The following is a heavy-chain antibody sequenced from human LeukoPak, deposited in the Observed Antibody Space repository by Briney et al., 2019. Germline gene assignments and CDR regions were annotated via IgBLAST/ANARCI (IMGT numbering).Heavy chain of an antibody. V-gene: IGHV3-23*01. Sequence: GGSLRLSCAASGFTFSSYAMSWVRQAPGKGLEWVSAISGSGGSTYYADSVKGRFTISRDNSKNTLYLQMNSLRAGDTAVYYCAKDSDILTGYEFDYWGQGTLVTVSS. CDR3: AKDSDILTGYEFDY. CDR2: ISGSGGST. D-gene: IGHD3-9*01. J-gene: IGHJ4*02. CDR1: GFTFSSYA.